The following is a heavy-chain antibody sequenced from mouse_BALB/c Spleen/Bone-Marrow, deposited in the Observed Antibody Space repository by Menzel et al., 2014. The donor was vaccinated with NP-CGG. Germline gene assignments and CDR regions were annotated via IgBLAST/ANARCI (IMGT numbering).Heavy chain of an antibody. Sequence: EVKAAESGGGLVQPGGSLKLSCAASGFTFSSYTVSWVRQTPEKRLEWVAYISNGGGSTYYPDTVKGRFTISRDNAKNTLYLQMSSLKSEDTAMYYCAGQLALRWAMDYWGQGTSVPISS. V-gene: IGHV5-12-2*01. CDR2: ISNGGGST. CDR1: GFTFSSYT. CDR3: AGQLALRWAMDY. D-gene: IGHD3-1*01. J-gene: IGHJ4*01.